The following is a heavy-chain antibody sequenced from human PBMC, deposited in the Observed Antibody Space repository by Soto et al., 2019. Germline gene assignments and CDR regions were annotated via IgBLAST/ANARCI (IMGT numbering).Heavy chain of an antibody. CDR1: GFTFSSYG. V-gene: IGHV3-30*03. CDR3: ASIAAAEADFDY. D-gene: IGHD6-13*01. J-gene: IGHJ4*02. Sequence: GGSLRLSCAASGFTFSSYGMHWVRQAPGKGLEWVAVISYDGSNKYYADSVKGRFTISRDNSKNTLYLQMNSLRAEDTAVYYCASIAAAEADFDYWGQGTLVTVSS. CDR2: ISYDGSNK.